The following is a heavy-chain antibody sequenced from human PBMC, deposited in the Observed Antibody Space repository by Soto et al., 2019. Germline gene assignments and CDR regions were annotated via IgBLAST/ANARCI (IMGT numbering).Heavy chain of an antibody. CDR1: GGSSTSYY. V-gene: IGHV4-59*01. D-gene: IGHD2-21*02. CDR3: ARVRPEYCGEDCSHFDS. CDR2: VFYSGIT. Sequence: PSETLSLTCTVSGGSSTSYYWGWIRQPPGRGLEWIGNVFYSGITKSHPSLKSRVTMSVDTSKNQFSLTLTSVTAADTAVYYCARVRPEYCGEDCSHFDSWGQGTLVTVSS. J-gene: IGHJ4*02.